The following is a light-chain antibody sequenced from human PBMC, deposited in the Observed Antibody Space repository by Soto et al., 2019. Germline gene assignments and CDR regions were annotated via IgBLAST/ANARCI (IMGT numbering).Light chain of an antibody. J-gene: IGLJ3*02. CDR2: EVS. CDR1: SDFVGSFSL. V-gene: IGLV2-14*02. CDR3: SSYTSTRTGV. Sequence: QSALAQPASVSGSPGQSITISCTGNSDFVGSFSLVSWYQQHPGKAPKVMIYEVSNRPSGVSNRFSGSKSGNTASLTISGLQAEDEADYYCSSYTSTRTGVFGGGTKVTVL.